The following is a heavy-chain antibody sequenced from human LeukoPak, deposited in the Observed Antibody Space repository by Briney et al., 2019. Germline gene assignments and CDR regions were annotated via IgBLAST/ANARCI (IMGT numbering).Heavy chain of an antibody. D-gene: IGHD4-17*01. J-gene: IGHJ4*02. CDR1: GFTVSSNY. CDR3: ARGSTTVTTLDY. Sequence: GGSLRLSCAASGFTVSSNYMSWVRQAPGKGLEWVSVIYSGGSTYYADSVKGRFTISRDNSKNTLYLQMNSLRAEDTAVYYCARGSTTVTTLDYWGQGTLVTVSS. CDR2: IYSGGST. V-gene: IGHV3-66*01.